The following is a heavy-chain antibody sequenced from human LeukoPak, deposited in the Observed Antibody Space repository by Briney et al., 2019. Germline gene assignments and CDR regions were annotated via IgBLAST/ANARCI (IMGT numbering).Heavy chain of an antibody. J-gene: IGHJ4*02. Sequence: GGPLTLPGAASGFPYNSFAMHGSARPPGRGREGGAFIWYDGSNKYYADSVKGRFTISRDNSKNTLYLQMNSLRAEDTAVYYCARTHCSGGSCYIDYWGQGTLVTVSS. CDR2: IWYDGSNK. CDR3: ARTHCSGGSCYIDY. D-gene: IGHD2-15*01. CDR1: GFPYNSFA. V-gene: IGHV3-33*01.